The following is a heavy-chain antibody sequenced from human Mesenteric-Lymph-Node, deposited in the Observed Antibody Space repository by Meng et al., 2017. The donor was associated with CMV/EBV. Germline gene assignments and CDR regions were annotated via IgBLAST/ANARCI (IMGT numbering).Heavy chain of an antibody. V-gene: IGHV6-1*01. CDR2: TYYRSKWYN. D-gene: IGHD3-9*01. J-gene: IGHJ4*02. CDR1: GDSVSSNIAT. CDR3: ATGSDCDY. Sequence: LTCAISGDSVSSNIATWHWIRQCPSRGLEWLGRTYYRSKWYNDYAPSVKSRITINPDTSKNQFSLHLNSVTPEDTAVYYCATGSDCDYWGRGTLVTVSS.